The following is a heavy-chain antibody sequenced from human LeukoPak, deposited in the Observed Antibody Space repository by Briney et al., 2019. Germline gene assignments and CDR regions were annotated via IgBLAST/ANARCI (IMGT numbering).Heavy chain of an antibody. CDR3: ARGDYYDSSDYYQDY. D-gene: IGHD3-22*01. V-gene: IGHV1-2*02. CDR1: GYTFSNYA. Sequence: GASVKVSCKASGYTFSNYAINWVRQAPGQGLEWMGWITPNSGGTNPAQKFQDRVKMTRDMSITTAYLEVRGLRSDDTAIYYCARGDYYDSSDYYQDYWGQGTLVTVSS. J-gene: IGHJ4*02. CDR2: ITPNSGGT.